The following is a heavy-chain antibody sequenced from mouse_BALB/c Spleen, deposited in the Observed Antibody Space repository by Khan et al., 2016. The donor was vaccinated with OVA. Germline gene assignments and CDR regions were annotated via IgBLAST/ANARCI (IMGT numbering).Heavy chain of an antibody. V-gene: IGHV1-5*01. CDR1: GYSFTSYL. Sequence: VQLQQSGTVLARPGASVKMSCKTSGYSFTSYLIHWVKQRPGQGLEWIGDISPGNNETTYNQKFKDKATLTAGTSASTASMALSRLTNEDFAVYYCTRGGYSSFAYWGQGTLVTVSA. J-gene: IGHJ3*01. CDR3: TRGGYSSFAY. D-gene: IGHD2-12*01. CDR2: ISPGNNET.